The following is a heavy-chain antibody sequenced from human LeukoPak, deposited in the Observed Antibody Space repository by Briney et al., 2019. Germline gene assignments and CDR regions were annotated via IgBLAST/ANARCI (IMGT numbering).Heavy chain of an antibody. Sequence: PSETLSLTCTVSGVSISSYYWSWIRQPPGKGLEWIGYIYYSGSTNYNPSPKSRVAISVDTSKNQFSLKLSSVTAADTAVYYCARGGYEGSLDAFDIWGQGTMVTVSS. V-gene: IGHV4-59*01. J-gene: IGHJ3*02. CDR3: ARGGYEGSLDAFDI. CDR1: GVSISSYY. CDR2: IYYSGST. D-gene: IGHD3-3*01.